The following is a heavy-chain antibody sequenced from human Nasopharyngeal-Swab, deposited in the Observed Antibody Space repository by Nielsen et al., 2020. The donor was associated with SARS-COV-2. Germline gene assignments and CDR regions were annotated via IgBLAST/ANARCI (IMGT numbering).Heavy chain of an antibody. Sequence: GGSLRLSCAASGFTFSSYWLHWVRQAPGKGLVWVSRISIDGSSTSYADSVKGRFTISRDNAKNTLYLQMNSLRAEDTAVYYCAKRDCSNAARRYYFDYWGQGTLVTVSS. CDR1: GFTFSSYW. CDR2: ISIDGSST. D-gene: IGHD2-8*01. CDR3: AKRDCSNAARRYYFDY. V-gene: IGHV3-74*01. J-gene: IGHJ4*02.